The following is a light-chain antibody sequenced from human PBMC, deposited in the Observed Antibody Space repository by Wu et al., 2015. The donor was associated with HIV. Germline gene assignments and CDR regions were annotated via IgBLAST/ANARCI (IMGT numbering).Light chain of an antibody. J-gene: IGKJ1*01. Sequence: EIVMTQSPATLSVSPGERATLSCRASQSVSSNLAWYQQKPGQAPRLLIYGASTRATGIPARFSGSGSGTEFTLTISSLQSEGFAVYYCQQYNNWPVTFGQGTKVEIK. V-gene: IGKV3-15*01. CDR2: GAS. CDR1: QSVSSN. CDR3: QQYNNWPVT.